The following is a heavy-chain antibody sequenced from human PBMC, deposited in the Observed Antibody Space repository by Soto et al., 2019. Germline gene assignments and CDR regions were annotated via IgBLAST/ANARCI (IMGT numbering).Heavy chain of an antibody. Sequence: SETLSLTCTVSGGSISSYYWSWIRQPPGKGLEWIGYIYYSGSTNYNPSLKSRVTISVDTSKNQFSLKLSSVTAADTAVYYCARGLSVLRYFDWSYWGQGTLVTVSS. D-gene: IGHD3-9*01. CDR1: GGSISSYY. CDR3: ARGLSVLRYFDWSY. J-gene: IGHJ4*02. CDR2: IYYSGST. V-gene: IGHV4-59*01.